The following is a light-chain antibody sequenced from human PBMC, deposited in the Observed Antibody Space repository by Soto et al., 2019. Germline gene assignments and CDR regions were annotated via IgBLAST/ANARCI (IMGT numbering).Light chain of an antibody. J-gene: IGKJ2*01. Sequence: ETVMTQSAAALSVSVGERVTLSCRASQSVSTNLAWYQQRPGQAPRLLIHDASTRATGVPDRISGSGSGTDFTLTISSLQSEDCAIYYCQQYNDCPRTFGQGTKLEIK. V-gene: IGKV3-15*01. CDR3: QQYNDCPRT. CDR2: DAS. CDR1: QSVSTN.